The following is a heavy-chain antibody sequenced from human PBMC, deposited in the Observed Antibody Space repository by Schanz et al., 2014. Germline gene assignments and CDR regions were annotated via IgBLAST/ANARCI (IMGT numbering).Heavy chain of an antibody. D-gene: IGHD3-10*01. CDR3: ARGPIPIQGVPMDF. Sequence: VQLVESGGGVVQPGRSLRLSCAASGFSFSTYGMTWVRQAPGKGLEWVSSISSSSMYIYQADSMRGRFTISRDNSKDTLYLQMSGLTPEDTAVYYCARGPIPIQGVPMDFWGQGTLVTVSS. J-gene: IGHJ4*02. CDR2: ISSSSMYI. CDR1: GFSFSTYG. V-gene: IGHV3-21*01.